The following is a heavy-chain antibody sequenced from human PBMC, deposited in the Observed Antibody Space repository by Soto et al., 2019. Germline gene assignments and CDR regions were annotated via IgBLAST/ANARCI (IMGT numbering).Heavy chain of an antibody. CDR1: GYTFTRYG. V-gene: IGHV1-18*01. J-gene: IGHJ3*02. CDR2: INPYSYKT. CDR3: ARHLDGAFDI. Sequence: ASVKVSCKASGYTFTRYGISWVRQAPGQGLDWMGWINPYSYKTNYAQNFQGRVTMTTDTSTSTAYMELRSLRSDDTAVYYCARHLDGAFDIWGQGTLVTVSS.